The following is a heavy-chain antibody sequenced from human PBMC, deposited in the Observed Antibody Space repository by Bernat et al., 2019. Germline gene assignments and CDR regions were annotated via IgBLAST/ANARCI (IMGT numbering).Heavy chain of an antibody. CDR3: GRRGYGYRYGMDV. CDR1: GFTFSSYW. Sequence: EVQLVESGGGLVQPGGSLRLSCAASGFTFSSYWMSWVRQAPGKGLEWVANIKQDGSEKYSVESVKGRITISQDNAKNSLYLQMNSLGAEDTAVYYCGRRGYGYRYGMDVWGQGTTVNVSS. D-gene: IGHD5-18*01. CDR2: IKQDGSEK. V-gene: IGHV3-7*01. J-gene: IGHJ6*02.